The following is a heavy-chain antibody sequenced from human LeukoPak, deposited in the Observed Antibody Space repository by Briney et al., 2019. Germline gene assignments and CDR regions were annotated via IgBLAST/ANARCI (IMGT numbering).Heavy chain of an antibody. CDR3: ATEIRHYDILTGYYADIDY. CDR2: IIPIFGTA. V-gene: IGHV1-69*05. D-gene: IGHD3-9*01. Sequence: SVKVSCKASGGTFRSYAISWVRQAPGQGLEWMGRIIPIFGTANYAQKFQGRVTITTDESTSTAYMELSSLRSEDTAVYYCATEIRHYDILTGYYADIDYWGQGTLVTVSS. CDR1: GGTFRSYA. J-gene: IGHJ4*02.